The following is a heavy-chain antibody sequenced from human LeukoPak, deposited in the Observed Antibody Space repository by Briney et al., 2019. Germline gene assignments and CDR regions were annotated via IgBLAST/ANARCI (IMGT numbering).Heavy chain of an antibody. J-gene: IGHJ3*02. D-gene: IGHD5-24*01. CDR3: ARDRDGYNYPGAFDI. CDR1: GITISDYY. V-gene: IGHV3-11*05. Sequence: GGSLTLSCAASGITISDYYMSWIRPAPGNGLDWVSYISSTYNYTKYAYSVKGRFTISRDNAKNSLYLQMNSLRAEDTAVYYCARDRDGYNYPGAFDIWGQGTMVTVSS. CDR2: ISSTYNYT.